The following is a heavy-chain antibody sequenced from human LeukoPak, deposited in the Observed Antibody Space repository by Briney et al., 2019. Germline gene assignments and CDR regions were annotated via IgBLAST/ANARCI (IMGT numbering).Heavy chain of an antibody. CDR1: GGSFSGYY. CDR3: ARRLFSSGWNWFDP. D-gene: IGHD6-19*01. J-gene: IGHJ5*02. V-gene: IGHV4-34*01. CDR2: INHSGST. Sequence: SETLSLTCAVYGGSFSGYYWSWIRQPPGKGLEWIGEINHSGSTNYNPSLKSRVTISVDTSKNQFSLKLSSVTAADTAVYYCARRLFSSGWNWFDPWGQGTLVTVSS.